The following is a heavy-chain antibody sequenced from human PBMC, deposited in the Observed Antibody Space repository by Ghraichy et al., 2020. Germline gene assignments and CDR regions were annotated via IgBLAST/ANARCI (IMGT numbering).Heavy chain of an antibody. V-gene: IGHV2-70*11. CDR3: ARVGYYHGQRGAEYFQD. CDR1: GFSLSTSGMC. D-gene: IGHD3-10*01. J-gene: IGHJ1*01. Sequence: SGPTLVKPTQTLTLTCTFSGFSLSTSGMCVSWIRQPPGKALEWLARIDWDDDKYYRTSLKTRLTISKDTSRNQVVLTMTNVDPVDTATYYCARVGYYHGQRGAEYFQDWGQGTLITVSS. CDR2: IDWDDDK.